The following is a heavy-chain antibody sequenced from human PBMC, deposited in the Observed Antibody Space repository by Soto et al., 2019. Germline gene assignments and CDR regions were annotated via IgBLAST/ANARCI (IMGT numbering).Heavy chain of an antibody. CDR1: GITLESYW. Sequence: EVRLVESGGGLVQPGGSLRLSCAVSGITLESYWMHWVRQSPGKGLVWVARISGDGNITDYAGFVGGRFTMSRDNARETVFLQMDSLRAADTSVYYCARSFGRGFDPWGQGTLVIVSS. D-gene: IGHD1-26*01. J-gene: IGHJ5*02. CDR2: ISGDGNIT. CDR3: ARSFGRGFDP. V-gene: IGHV3-74*01.